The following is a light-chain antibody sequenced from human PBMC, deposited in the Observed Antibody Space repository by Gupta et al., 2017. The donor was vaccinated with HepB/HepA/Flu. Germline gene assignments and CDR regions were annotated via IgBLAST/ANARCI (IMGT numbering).Light chain of an antibody. V-gene: IGLV3-1*01. CDR2: QHD. Sequence: YELTQPPSVSVSAGQTASITCSGDKLGEKYAYWYQQKPGQSPVLLIDQHDKRRSGIPERFSGSTSGNTATLTISGTQTLDEADYYCQTWDRSTVIFGGGTKLTVL. J-gene: IGLJ2*01. CDR3: QTWDRSTVI. CDR1: KLGEKY.